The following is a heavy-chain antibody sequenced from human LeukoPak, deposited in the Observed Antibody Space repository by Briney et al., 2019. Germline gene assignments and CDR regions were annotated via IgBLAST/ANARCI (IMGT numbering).Heavy chain of an antibody. D-gene: IGHD1-14*01. J-gene: IGHJ6*02. V-gene: IGHV3-23*01. CDR3: AKYLTARGPPYALDV. CDR2: ITVSGGTT. Sequence: GGSLRLSCAASEFTFSSYAMQWVRQAPGKGLEWASGITVSGGTTYYTNSVKGRFTISRDNSKNTLYLQMNSLRAEDTAVYYCAKYLTARGPPYALDVWGQGTTVTVSS. CDR1: EFTFSSYA.